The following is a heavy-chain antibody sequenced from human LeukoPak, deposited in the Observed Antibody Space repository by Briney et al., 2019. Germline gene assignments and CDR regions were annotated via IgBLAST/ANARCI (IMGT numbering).Heavy chain of an antibody. Sequence: GGSLRLSCAASGFTFNNYYMTWIRQAPGKGLELASYISSTGSTIFYADSVKGRFTISRDNAKNSLYLQMNSLRAEDTAVYYCARDRYYVSGNYGIFHWGQGTLVTVSS. D-gene: IGHD3-10*01. CDR1: GFTFNNYY. J-gene: IGHJ4*02. CDR2: ISSTGSTI. CDR3: ARDRYYVSGNYGIFH. V-gene: IGHV3-11*01.